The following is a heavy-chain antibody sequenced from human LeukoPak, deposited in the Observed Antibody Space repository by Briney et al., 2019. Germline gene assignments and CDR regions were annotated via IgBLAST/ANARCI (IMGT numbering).Heavy chain of an antibody. CDR1: GYSFTAYG. V-gene: IGHV1-18*04. CDR3: VRAREQWLIKYYFDY. CDR2: ISAYNGNT. D-gene: IGHD6-19*01. J-gene: IGHJ4*02. Sequence: ASVKVSCKASGYSFTAYGISWVRQAPGQGLEWMGWISAYNGNTNYAQKLQGRVTMTTDTSTSTAYMEVRSLRSDDTAVYYCVRAREQWLIKYYFDYGGRGPRATVS.